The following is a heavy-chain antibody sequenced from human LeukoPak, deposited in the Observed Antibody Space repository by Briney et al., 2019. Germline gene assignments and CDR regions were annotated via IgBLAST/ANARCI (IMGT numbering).Heavy chain of an antibody. CDR3: ARFSECYDSSLHYVDH. J-gene: IGHJ4*02. Sequence: PSETLSLTCTVSDGSINGYYWSWIRQSPGKGLESLGYIYYTGSTNYNPSLKSRVTMSVDTSRNQFFLRLSSVTAADTAVYYCARFSECYDSSLHYVDHWGQGTLVSVSS. D-gene: IGHD3-22*01. V-gene: IGHV4-59*01. CDR2: IYYTGST. CDR1: DGSINGYY.